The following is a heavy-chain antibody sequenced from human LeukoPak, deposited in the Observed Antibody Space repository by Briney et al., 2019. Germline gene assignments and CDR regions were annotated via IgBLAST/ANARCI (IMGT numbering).Heavy chain of an antibody. D-gene: IGHD6-13*01. Sequence: ASVKVSCKASGYTVTGYYMHWVRQAPGQGLEWMGGIIPIFGTANYAQKFQGRVTITADESTSTAYMELSSLRSEDTAVYYCARRGIEDYYYMDVWGKGTTVTVSS. CDR2: IIPIFGTA. V-gene: IGHV1-69*13. CDR1: GYTVTGYY. J-gene: IGHJ6*03. CDR3: ARRGIEDYYYMDV.